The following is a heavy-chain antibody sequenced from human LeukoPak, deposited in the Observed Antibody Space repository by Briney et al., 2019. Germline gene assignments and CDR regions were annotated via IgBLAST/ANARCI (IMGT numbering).Heavy chain of an antibody. CDR3: ARRFWYAFDI. D-gene: IGHD3-3*01. CDR2: ISIISSYT. V-gene: IGHV3-11*03. J-gene: IGHJ3*02. CDR1: GFTFSDYY. Sequence: GESLRLSCAASGFTFSDYYMSWIRQAPGKGLDWVSYISIISSYTNYADSVKGRFTISRDNAKNSLYLQMTSLRAEDTAVYYCARRFWYAFDIWGQGTMVSVSS.